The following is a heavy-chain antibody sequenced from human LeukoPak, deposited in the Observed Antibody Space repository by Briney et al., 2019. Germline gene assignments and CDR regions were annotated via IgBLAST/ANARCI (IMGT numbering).Heavy chain of an antibody. CDR1: GGSISNYY. D-gene: IGHD5-12*01. CDR2: IYSSGTT. J-gene: IGHJ5*02. CDR3: ASGSSGYDP. V-gene: IGHV4-4*07. Sequence: SETLSLTCTVSGGSISNYYWSWIRQPAGKGLEWVGRIYSSGTTIYNPSLKSRVTMSVDTSKNQFSLKLSSVTAADTAVYFCASGSSGYDPWGQGTLVTVSS.